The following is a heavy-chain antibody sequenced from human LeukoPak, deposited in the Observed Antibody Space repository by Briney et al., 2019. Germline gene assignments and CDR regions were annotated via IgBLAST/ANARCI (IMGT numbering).Heavy chain of an antibody. CDR1: GFTFSTYA. V-gene: IGHV3-23*01. CDR2: SSRDGATT. J-gene: IGHJ4*02. Sequence: GGSLRLSCAASGFTFSTYAMSWVRQAPGKGLEWVSSSSRDGATTYYADSVKGRFTISRDNSKKTLYLQMNSLRAEDTAVYYCVKDRPTWPIDYWGQGTLVTVSS. CDR3: VKDRPTWPIDY. D-gene: IGHD5-12*01.